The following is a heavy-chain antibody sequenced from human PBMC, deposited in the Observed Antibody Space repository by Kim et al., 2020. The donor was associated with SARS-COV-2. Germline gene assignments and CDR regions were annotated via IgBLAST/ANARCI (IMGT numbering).Heavy chain of an antibody. CDR1: GGSISSGGYS. D-gene: IGHD6-19*01. CDR2: IYHSGST. Sequence: SQTLSLTCAVSGGSISSGGYSWSWIRQPPGKGLEWIGYIYHSGSTYYNPSLKSRVTISVDRSKNQFSLKLSSVTAADTAVYYCARGPVRGIRQGDWFDPWGQGTLVTVSS. CDR3: ARGPVRGIRQGDWFDP. V-gene: IGHV4-30-2*01. J-gene: IGHJ5*02.